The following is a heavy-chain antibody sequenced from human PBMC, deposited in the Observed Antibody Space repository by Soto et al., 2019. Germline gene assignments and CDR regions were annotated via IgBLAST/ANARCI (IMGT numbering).Heavy chain of an antibody. CDR3: ARDGLYYYASDAFDI. CDR1: GGSISSGDYY. V-gene: IGHV4-30-4*01. Sequence: SETLSLTCTVSGGSISSGDYYWSWIRQPPGKGLEWIGYIYYSGSTYYNPSLKSRVTISVDTSKNQFSLKLSSVTAADTAVYYCARDGLYYYASDAFDIWGQGTMVTVSS. CDR2: IYYSGST. J-gene: IGHJ3*02. D-gene: IGHD3-10*01.